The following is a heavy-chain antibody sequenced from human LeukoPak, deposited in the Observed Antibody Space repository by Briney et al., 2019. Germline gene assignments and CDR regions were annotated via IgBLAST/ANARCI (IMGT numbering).Heavy chain of an antibody. V-gene: IGHV4-59*02. CDR1: GGSVTTYH. Sequence: SETLSLTCTVPGGSVTTYHWSWIRHPPGKGLEWIGYIYYSGSINYNPSLNSRVTISLDTSKNEFSLKLRSVTAADTAVYYCARYPGASGDSYYFDYWGQGTRVTVSS. J-gene: IGHJ4*02. D-gene: IGHD4-17*01. CDR3: ARYPGASGDSYYFDY. CDR2: IYYSGSI.